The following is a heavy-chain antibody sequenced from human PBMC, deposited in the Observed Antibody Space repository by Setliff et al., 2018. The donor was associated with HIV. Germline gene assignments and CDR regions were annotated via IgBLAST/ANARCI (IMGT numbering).Heavy chain of an antibody. CDR2: INPNSGDT. Sequence: ASVKVSCKASGYTFIGHYIHWVRQAPGQGLEWMGWINPNSGDTKYAQKFQDRVSMTRDTSLSTAYMEMSSLTSDDTAIYYCARDMFEIWERSLAKGDEFDPWGQGSLVTVSS. CDR1: GYTFIGHY. D-gene: IGHD3-10*02. J-gene: IGHJ5*02. CDR3: ARDMFEIWERSLAKGDEFDP. V-gene: IGHV1-2*02.